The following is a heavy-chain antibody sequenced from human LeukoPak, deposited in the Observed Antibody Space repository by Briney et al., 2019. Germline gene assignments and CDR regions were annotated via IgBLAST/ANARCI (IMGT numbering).Heavy chain of an antibody. D-gene: IGHD3-10*01. Sequence: PSETLSLTCSVSGDSLSSYYFSWIRQPAGRGLEWIGRLYTSGSTDYNPSLKSRVTMSVDTSKNQFSLKLNSVTAADTAVYYCARGSYYGSGSATDAFDIWGQGTKVTVS. CDR3: ARGSYYGSGSATDAFDI. CDR2: LYTSGST. J-gene: IGHJ3*02. CDR1: GDSLSSYY. V-gene: IGHV4-4*07.